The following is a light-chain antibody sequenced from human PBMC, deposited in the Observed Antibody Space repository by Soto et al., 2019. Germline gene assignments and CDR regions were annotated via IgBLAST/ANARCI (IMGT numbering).Light chain of an antibody. J-gene: IGLJ1*01. CDR3: CSYAGSSTLYV. CDR2: EGS. CDR1: SSDVGSYNL. Sequence: QSALTQPASVSGSPGQSITISCTGTSSDVGSYNLVSWYQQHPGKAPKLMIYEGSKRPSGVSNRFSGSKSGNTASLTISGLQAEDEADYHCCSYAGSSTLYVFGTGTKLTAL. V-gene: IGLV2-23*03.